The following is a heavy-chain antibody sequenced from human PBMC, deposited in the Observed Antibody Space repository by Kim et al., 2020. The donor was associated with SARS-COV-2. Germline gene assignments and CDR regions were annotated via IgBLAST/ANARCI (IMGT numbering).Heavy chain of an antibody. CDR2: IYYSGST. CDR1: GGSISSSSYY. Sequence: SETLSLTCTVSGGSISSSSYYWGWIRQPPGKGLEWIGSIYYSGSTYYNPSLKSRVTISVDTSKNQFSLKLSSVTAADTAVYYCARLPGIAVAGTSWYFDLWGRGTLVTVSS. J-gene: IGHJ2*01. V-gene: IGHV4-39*01. D-gene: IGHD6-19*01. CDR3: ARLPGIAVAGTSWYFDL.